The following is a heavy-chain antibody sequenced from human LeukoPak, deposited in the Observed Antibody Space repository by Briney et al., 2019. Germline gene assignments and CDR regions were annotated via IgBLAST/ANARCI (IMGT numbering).Heavy chain of an antibody. V-gene: IGHV1-69*06. Sequence: GASVKVSCKASGGTFSSYAISWVRQAPGQGLXXXXXXXXXXXXANYAQKFQGRVTITADKSTSTAYMELSSLRSEDTAVYYCARTPITMVRGSRFSYYGMDVWGKGTTVTVSS. CDR3: ARTPITMVRGSRFSYYGMDV. CDR2: XXXXXXXA. CDR1: GGTFSSYA. D-gene: IGHD3-10*01. J-gene: IGHJ6*04.